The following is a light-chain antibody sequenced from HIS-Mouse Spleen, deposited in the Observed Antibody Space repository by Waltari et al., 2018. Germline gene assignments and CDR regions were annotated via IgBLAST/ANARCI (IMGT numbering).Light chain of an antibody. CDR2: STS. Sequence: QSVLTQPPSASGTPGQRVTISCSGSSSNIGSNTVNWYQHLPGTAPKLLIYSTSLRPSGVPDRFSGSKSGTSASLAISGLQSEDEADYYCAAWDDSLNGPVFGGGTKLTVL. J-gene: IGLJ3*02. V-gene: IGLV1-44*01. CDR1: SSNIGSNT. CDR3: AAWDDSLNGPV.